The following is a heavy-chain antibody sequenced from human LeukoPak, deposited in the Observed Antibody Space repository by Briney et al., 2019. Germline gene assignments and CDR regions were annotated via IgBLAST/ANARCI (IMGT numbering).Heavy chain of an antibody. CDR3: AKDSRGSYYYMDV. V-gene: IGHV3-9*01. D-gene: IGHD3-10*01. Sequence: GGSLRLSCAASGFTFDDYAMHWVRQAPGKGLEWVSGISWNSGSIGYADSVKGRFTISRDNAKNSLYLQMNSLRAEDTALYYCAKDSRGSYYYMDVWGKGTTVTISS. J-gene: IGHJ6*03. CDR1: GFTFDDYA. CDR2: ISWNSGSI.